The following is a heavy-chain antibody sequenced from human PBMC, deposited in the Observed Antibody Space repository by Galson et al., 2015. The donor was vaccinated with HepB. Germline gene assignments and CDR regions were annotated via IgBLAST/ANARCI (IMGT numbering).Heavy chain of an antibody. CDR2: IWYDGSNK. Sequence: SLRLSCAASGFTFSSFGMHWVRQAPGKGLEWVAGIWYDGSNKYYADSVTGRFTISRASSKNTLYLHMSSLRAEDSAVYYCARDALFYSSGWTNWFDPWGQGTLVTVSS. J-gene: IGHJ5*02. V-gene: IGHV3-33*01. CDR3: ARDALFYSSGWTNWFDP. CDR1: GFTFSSFG. D-gene: IGHD6-19*01.